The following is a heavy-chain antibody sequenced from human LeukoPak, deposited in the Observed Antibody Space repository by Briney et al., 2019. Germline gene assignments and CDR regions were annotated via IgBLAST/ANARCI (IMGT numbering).Heavy chain of an antibody. Sequence: GGSLRLSCAASGFTFSNYSMNWVRQAPGKGLEWVSSISSSSSYIYYADSVKGRFTISRDNAKNSLYLQMNSLRAEDTAVYYCARDARPWLSGWYYWGQGTLVTVSS. CDR2: ISSSSSYI. CDR1: GFTFSNYS. V-gene: IGHV3-21*01. D-gene: IGHD6-19*01. J-gene: IGHJ4*02. CDR3: ARDARPWLSGWYY.